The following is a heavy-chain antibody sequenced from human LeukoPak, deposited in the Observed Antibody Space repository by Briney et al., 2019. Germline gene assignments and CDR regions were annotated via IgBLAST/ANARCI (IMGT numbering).Heavy chain of an antibody. J-gene: IGHJ4*02. CDR1: GYTFTGYY. CDR3: ARGGASAAGSYYFDY. D-gene: IGHD6-13*01. Sequence: ASVKVSCKTSGYTFTGYYMHWVRQAPGQGLEWMGWINPNSGGTNYAQKFQGWVTMTRDTSISTAYMELSRLRSDDTAVYYCARGGASAAGSYYFDYWGQGTLVTVSS. CDR2: INPNSGGT. V-gene: IGHV1-2*04.